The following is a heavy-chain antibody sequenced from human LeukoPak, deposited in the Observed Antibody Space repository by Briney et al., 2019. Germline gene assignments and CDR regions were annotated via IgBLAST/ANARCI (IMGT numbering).Heavy chain of an antibody. V-gene: IGHV3-48*01. D-gene: IGHD3-22*01. Sequence: GGSLRLSCTASGFTFSSYTMNWVRRAPGEGLEWVSYISSSRSTIYYADSVKGRFTSSRDNAKNSLYLQMSSLRAEDTAVYYCARETYYYDSSGYYYPGGFDYWGQGTMVTVSS. CDR3: ARETYYYDSSGYYYPGGFDY. J-gene: IGHJ4*02. CDR1: GFTFSSYT. CDR2: ISSSRSTI.